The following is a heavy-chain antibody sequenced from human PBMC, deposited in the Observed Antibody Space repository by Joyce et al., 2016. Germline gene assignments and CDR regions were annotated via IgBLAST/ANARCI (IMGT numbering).Heavy chain of an antibody. J-gene: IGHJ4*02. CDR1: GFTFSAYN. CDR3: ARYGVLYYYDTSGYPQPFDS. CDR2: INTISNTK. D-gene: IGHD3-22*01. Sequence: EVQLVESGGGLVEPGGSLRLSCAASGFTFSAYNLNWVRQAPGKGPEWIAYINTISNTKYYADSVKGRFTISRDNAKKSLYLQMDSLRAEDTAVYYCARYGVLYYYDTSGYPQPFDSWGQGTLVTVSP. V-gene: IGHV3-48*01.